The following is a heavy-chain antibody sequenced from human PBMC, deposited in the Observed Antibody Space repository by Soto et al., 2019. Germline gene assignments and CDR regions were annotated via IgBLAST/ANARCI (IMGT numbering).Heavy chain of an antibody. J-gene: IGHJ6*02. Sequence: PSQTLSLTCAISGDSVSSNSAAWNWIRQSPSRGLEWLGRTYYRSKWYNDYAVSVKSRITINPDTSKNQFSLQLNSVTPEDTAVYYCARVLYRRRWLHSGMDVWGQGTTVTVSS. D-gene: IGHD5-12*01. CDR1: GDSVSSNSAA. V-gene: IGHV6-1*01. CDR3: ARVLYRRRWLHSGMDV. CDR2: TYYRSKWYN.